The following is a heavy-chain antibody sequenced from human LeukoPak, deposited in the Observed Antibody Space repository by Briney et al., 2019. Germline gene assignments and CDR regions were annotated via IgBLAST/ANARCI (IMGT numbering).Heavy chain of an antibody. CDR3: ARFDYADYLAFDY. CDR2: IWYDGSKK. Sequence: PGRSLRLSCAASGFTFSRYGMHWVRQAPGKGLEWVAVIWYDGSKKNYADSVKGRFTISRDNSKNTLNLQMNSLRAEDTAVYYCARFDYADYLAFDYWGQGTLVTVSS. V-gene: IGHV3-33*01. D-gene: IGHD4-17*01. J-gene: IGHJ4*02. CDR1: GFTFSRYG.